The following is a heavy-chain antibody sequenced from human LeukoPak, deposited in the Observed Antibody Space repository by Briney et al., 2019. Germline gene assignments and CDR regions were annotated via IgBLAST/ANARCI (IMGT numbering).Heavy chain of an antibody. CDR1: GGSISSGGYY. J-gene: IGHJ3*02. Sequence: SETQSLTCTVSGGSISSGGYYWSWIRQHPGKGLEWIGYIHYSGYTYYNPSLKSRVTTSVDTSKNQFSLKLSSVTAADTAVYYCASGGDSQRMAGAFDIWGQGTMVTVSS. D-gene: IGHD2-21*02. CDR2: IHYSGYT. CDR3: ASGGDSQRMAGAFDI. V-gene: IGHV4-31*03.